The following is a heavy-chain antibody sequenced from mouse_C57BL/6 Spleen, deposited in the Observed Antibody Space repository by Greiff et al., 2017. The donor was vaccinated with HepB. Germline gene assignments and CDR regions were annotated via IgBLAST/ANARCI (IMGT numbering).Heavy chain of an antibody. D-gene: IGHD1-1*01. Sequence: EVKLMESGGGLVKPGGSLKLSCAASGFTFSSYAMSWVRQTPEKRLEWVATISDGGSYTYYPDNVKGRFTISRDNAKNNLYLQMSHLKSEDTAMYYCARDGHGSSPYYFDYWGQGTTLTVSS. V-gene: IGHV5-4*01. CDR3: ARDGHGSSPYYFDY. CDR1: GFTFSSYA. J-gene: IGHJ2*01. CDR2: ISDGGSYT.